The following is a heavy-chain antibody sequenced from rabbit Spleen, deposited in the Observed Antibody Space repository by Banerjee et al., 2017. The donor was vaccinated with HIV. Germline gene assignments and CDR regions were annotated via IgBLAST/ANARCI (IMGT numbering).Heavy chain of an antibody. V-gene: IGHV1S47*01. Sequence: HEQLVESGGGLVQPGGSLKLSCKASGFDFTNYGVSWVRQTPGKGLTWIGYIDPIFGRTYNATWMYCRFTISSHNAQNTLYLQLNSLTAADTATYFCARDLVAVIGWNFSLWGPGTLVTVS. D-gene: IGHD5-1*01. J-gene: IGHJ4*01. CDR3: ARDLVAVIGWNFSL. CDR1: GFDFTNYG. CDR2: IDPIFGRT.